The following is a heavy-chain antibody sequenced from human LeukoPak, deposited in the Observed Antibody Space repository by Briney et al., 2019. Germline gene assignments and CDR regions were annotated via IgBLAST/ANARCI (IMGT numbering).Heavy chain of an antibody. CDR2: IYSDGST. CDR3: ARVVVISVSDYFDY. D-gene: IGHD2-21*01. CDR1: GFTVGNNY. J-gene: IGHJ4*02. V-gene: IGHV3-53*01. Sequence: PGGSLRLSCAASGFTVGNNYMSWVRQAPGKGPEWLSIIYSDGSTYYADSVKGRFTISRDNSKNTLYLQMNSLRAEDTAVYCCARVVVISVSDYFDYWGQGTLVTVSS.